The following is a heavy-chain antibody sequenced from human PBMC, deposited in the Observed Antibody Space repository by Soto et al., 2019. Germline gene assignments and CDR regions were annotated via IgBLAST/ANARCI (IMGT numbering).Heavy chain of an antibody. J-gene: IGHJ4*02. Sequence: QVQLVESGGGVVQPGRSLRLSCAASGFTFSSYGMHWVRQAPGKGLEWVAVIWYDGRNKYYADSVKGRFTISRDNSKNPLELQVNSLRAEGTAVYYCARGSTHGYGGYGPAYWGQGTLVTVSS. D-gene: IGHD4-17*01. CDR1: GFTFSSYG. V-gene: IGHV3-33*01. CDR3: ARGSTHGYGGYGPAY. CDR2: IWYDGRNK.